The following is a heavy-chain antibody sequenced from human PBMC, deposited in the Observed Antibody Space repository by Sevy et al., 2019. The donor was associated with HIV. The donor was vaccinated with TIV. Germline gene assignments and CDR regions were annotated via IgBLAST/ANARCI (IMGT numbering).Heavy chain of an antibody. D-gene: IGHD3-3*01. J-gene: IGHJ6*03. CDR1: GFTFSAFA. CDR2: IRNDGSNQ. V-gene: IGHV3-30*02. Sequence: GGSLRLSCTASGFTFSAFAMHWVRQTPDKGLEWVAFIRNDGSNQYHLDSVKDRFTSSSDNDKSTLYLLMNSLRGEDTAVYFFARLESGRSGNYADYDMDVWGKGTTVTVSS. CDR3: ARLESGRSGNYADYDMDV.